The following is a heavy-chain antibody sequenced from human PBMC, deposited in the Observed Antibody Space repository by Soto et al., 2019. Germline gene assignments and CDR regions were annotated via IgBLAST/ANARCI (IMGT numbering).Heavy chain of an antibody. V-gene: IGHV4-4*02. D-gene: IGHD6-19*01. J-gene: IGHJ5*01. CDR2: IYHSGST. CDR3: SPVREPIPVLPWFEP. Sequence: SETLSLTCAVSGGSISSSNWWSWVRQPPGKGLEWIGEIYHSGSTNYNPSLKSRVTISVDTSKNQFSLKLSSVTAADTAVYYCSPVREPIPVLPWFEPWGQETLVNVSS. CDR1: GGSISSSNW.